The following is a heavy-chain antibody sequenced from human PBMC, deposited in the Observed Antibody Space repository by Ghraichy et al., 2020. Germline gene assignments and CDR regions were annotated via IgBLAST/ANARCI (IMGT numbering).Heavy chain of an antibody. CDR2: ISSSGNI. CDR1: GFTFSSYS. V-gene: IGHV3-21*01. J-gene: IGHJ4*02. D-gene: IGHD6-19*01. CDR3: ARAYSSGWYPDY. Sequence: GGSLRLSCAASGFTFSSYSMNWVRQAPGKGLEWVSSISSSGNIYYADSVKGRFTISRDNAKNSLYLQMNSLRADDTAVYYCARAYSSGWYPDYWGQGTLVTVSS.